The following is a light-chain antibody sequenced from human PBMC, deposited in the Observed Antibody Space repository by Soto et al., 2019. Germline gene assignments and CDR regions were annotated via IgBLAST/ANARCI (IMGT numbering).Light chain of an antibody. CDR2: DAS. J-gene: IGKJ1*01. CDR1: QSVRASY. CDR3: QQYDTSAT. V-gene: IGKV3-20*01. Sequence: EIVLTQSPGTLSLSPGEGATVSCRASQSVRASYLAWYQQSPGQPPRLLIYDASTRAPGIPDRFSGSGSGTALTLTIRRLEPEDLAVYYCQQYDTSATCVQGTKVDIK.